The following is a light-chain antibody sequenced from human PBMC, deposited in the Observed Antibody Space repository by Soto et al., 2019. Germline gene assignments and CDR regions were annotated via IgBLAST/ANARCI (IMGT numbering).Light chain of an antibody. CDR1: QDISSW. J-gene: IGKJ5*01. CDR3: QQANTFPIT. CDR2: GAS. Sequence: DIRMTQSPSSVSASVGDRVTITCRASQDISSWLAWYQQKPGLAPKLLIYGASTLEEGVPSRFSGSGSGTDFTLTITSLQPEDSATFFCQQANTFPITSGQPTRLEIK. V-gene: IGKV1-12*01.